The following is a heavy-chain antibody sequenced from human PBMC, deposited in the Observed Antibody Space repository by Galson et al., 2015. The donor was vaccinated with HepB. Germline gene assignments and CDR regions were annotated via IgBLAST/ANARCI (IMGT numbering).Heavy chain of an antibody. CDR1: GYTFTSYD. Sequence: SVKVSCKASGYTFTSYDINWVRQATGQGLEWMGWMNPNSGNTGYVQKFQGRVTMTRNTSISTAYMELSSLRSEDTAMYYCARGSLAMAGGFDPWGQGTLVTVSS. V-gene: IGHV1-8*01. CDR3: ARGSLAMAGGFDP. D-gene: IGHD6-19*01. J-gene: IGHJ5*02. CDR2: MNPNSGNT.